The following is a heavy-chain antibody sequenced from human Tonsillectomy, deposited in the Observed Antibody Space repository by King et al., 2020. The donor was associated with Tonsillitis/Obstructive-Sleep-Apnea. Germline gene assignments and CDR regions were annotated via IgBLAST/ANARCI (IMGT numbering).Heavy chain of an antibody. J-gene: IGHJ4*02. CDR3: ARANSGYDLGGLDY. CDR2: IYSGGRT. V-gene: IGHV3-53*01. CDR1: GFIVSGNF. Sequence: DVQLVESGGGLIPPGGSLRLACAASGFIVSGNFMSWVRQAPGKGLDWVSVIYSGGRTYYADSVKGRFTISRDNSKNTVYLQMNSLRAEDTAVYYCARANSGYDLGGLDYWGQGTLVTVSS. D-gene: IGHD5-12*01.